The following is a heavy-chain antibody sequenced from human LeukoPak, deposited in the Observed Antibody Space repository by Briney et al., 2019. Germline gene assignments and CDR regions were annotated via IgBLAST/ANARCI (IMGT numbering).Heavy chain of an antibody. D-gene: IGHD3-3*01. V-gene: IGHV4-39*07. J-gene: IGHJ3*02. CDR2: INHSGST. CDR3: AIDQRYYDFWSGYPKSHDAFDI. Sequence: SETLSLTCTVSGGSIRSSYYYWGWIRQPPGKGLEWIGEINHSGSTNYNPSLKSRVTISVDTSKNQFSLKLSSVTAADTAVYYCAIDQRYYDFWSGYPKSHDAFDIWGQGTMVTVSS. CDR1: GGSIRSSYYY.